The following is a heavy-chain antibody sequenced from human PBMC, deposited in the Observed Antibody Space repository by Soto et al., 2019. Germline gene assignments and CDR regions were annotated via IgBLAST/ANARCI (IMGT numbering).Heavy chain of an antibody. J-gene: IGHJ4*02. V-gene: IGHV3-23*01. D-gene: IGHD6-13*01. CDR1: GFIFSNYA. CDR3: AKVSSSWYAGFFDL. CDR2: LSDSGGSI. Sequence: GGSLRLSCAASGFIFSNYAMHWVRQAPGKGLEWVSGLSDSGGSIYYADSVKGRFTISRDNSMNTLYLQMNTLRAEDTAIYYCAKVSSSWYAGFFDLWGQGTLVTVSS.